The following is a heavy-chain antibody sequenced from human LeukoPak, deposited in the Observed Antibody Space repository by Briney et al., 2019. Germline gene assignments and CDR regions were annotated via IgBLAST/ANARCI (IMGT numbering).Heavy chain of an antibody. Sequence: SETLSLTCTVSGGSISSSSYYWGWIRQPPGKGLEWIGSIYYSWSTYYNPSLKSRVTISVDTSKNQFSLNLTSLTAADTAVYYCARRSPRGYNNDWTSGSHWFDPWGQGTLVTVSS. CDR2: IYYSWST. D-gene: IGHD5-18*01. V-gene: IGHV4-39*01. CDR1: GGSISSSSYY. J-gene: IGHJ5*02. CDR3: ARRSPRGYNNDWTSGSHWFDP.